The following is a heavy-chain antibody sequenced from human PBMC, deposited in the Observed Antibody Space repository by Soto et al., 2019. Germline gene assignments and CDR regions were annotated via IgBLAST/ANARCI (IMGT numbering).Heavy chain of an antibody. D-gene: IGHD2-15*01. J-gene: IGHJ6*02. CDR3: ARVVSFRVVAATPYYYYGMDV. CDR2: INSDGSST. V-gene: IGHV3-74*01. CDR1: GFTFSSYW. Sequence: GGSLRLSCAASGFTFSSYWMHWVRQAPGKGLVWVSRINSDGSSTSYADSVKGRFTISRDNAKNTLYLQMNSLRAEDTAVYYCARVVSFRVVAATPYYYYGMDVWGQGTTVTVSS.